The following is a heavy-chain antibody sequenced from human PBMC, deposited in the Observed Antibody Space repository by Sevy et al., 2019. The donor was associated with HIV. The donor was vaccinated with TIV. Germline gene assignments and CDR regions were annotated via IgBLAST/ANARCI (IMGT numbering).Heavy chain of an antibody. V-gene: IGHV1-18*01. J-gene: IGHJ4*02. D-gene: IGHD3-22*01. CDR3: ARDWAPGYYYDAIGVKRDYYFDY. CDR1: DYTFSTQG. Sequence: ASVKVSCKASDYTFSTQGFNWVRQAPGQGLEWMGWISAYNGNTKCAQKFQGRVTMTTDTSTSTAYMELGSLTSDDTAVYYCARDWAPGYYYDAIGVKRDYYFDYWGQGTLVTVSS. CDR2: ISAYNGNT.